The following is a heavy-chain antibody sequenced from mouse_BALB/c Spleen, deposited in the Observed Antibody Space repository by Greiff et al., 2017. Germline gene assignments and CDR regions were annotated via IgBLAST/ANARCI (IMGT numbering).Heavy chain of an antibody. CDR1: GYTFTSYW. Sequence: QVQLQQPGAELVKPGASVKLSCKASGYTFTSYWMPWVKQRPGHGLEWIGEIDPSDSYTNYHQKFKGKATLTVDKSSSTAYMQLSSLTSEDSAVYYCARNYGSSDWYFDGWGAGTTVTVSS. CDR2: IDPSDSYT. J-gene: IGHJ1*01. D-gene: IGHD1-1*01. CDR3: ARNYGSSDWYFDG. V-gene: IGHV1-69*02.